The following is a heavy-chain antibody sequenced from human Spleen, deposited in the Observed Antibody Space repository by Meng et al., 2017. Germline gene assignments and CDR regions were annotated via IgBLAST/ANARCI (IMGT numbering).Heavy chain of an antibody. J-gene: IGHJ4*02. CDR3: ARVSTDYYDSTGFQTYFDY. CDR2: MSYSGSS. Sequence: QVQLHESGPGLVQPSQTLSLTCSVSGGSISSGDYFWSWIRQPPGKGLECIGYMSYSGSSYYNPSLKSRVTMSVDTSTSQFSLKVRSVTAADTAVYYCARVSTDYYDSTGFQTYFDYWGRGTLVTVSS. CDR1: GGSISSGDYF. V-gene: IGHV4-30-4*01. D-gene: IGHD3-22*01.